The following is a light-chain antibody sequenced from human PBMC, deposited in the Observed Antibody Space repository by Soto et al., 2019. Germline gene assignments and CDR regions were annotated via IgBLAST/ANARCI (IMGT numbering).Light chain of an antibody. CDR2: GNI. CDR1: SSIIGAGYD. J-gene: IGLJ1*01. V-gene: IGLV1-40*01. Sequence: QSALTQPPSVSGAPGHRVTISRTGSSSIIGAGYDVYWYQQRPGTSPKLLIFGNINTPSGDPARILASKSGTSASLAIPGLQAEDEGDYYCQSYDSTLSARYVFGTGTKVTV. CDR3: QSYDSTLSARYV.